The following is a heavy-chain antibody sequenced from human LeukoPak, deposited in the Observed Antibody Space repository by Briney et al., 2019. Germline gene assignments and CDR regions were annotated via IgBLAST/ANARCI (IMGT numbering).Heavy chain of an antibody. CDR1: GFTFSSYE. CDR2: ISSSGSTI. J-gene: IGHJ4*02. V-gene: IGHV3-48*03. D-gene: IGHD3-10*01. Sequence: GGSLRLSCAASGFTFSSYEMNWVRQAPGKGLEWVSYISSSGSTIYYADSVKGRFTISRDNAKNSLYLQMNSLRVEDTAVYYCPGDRYYGSGIYDFSGQGTLVTVSS. CDR3: PGDRYYGSGIYDF.